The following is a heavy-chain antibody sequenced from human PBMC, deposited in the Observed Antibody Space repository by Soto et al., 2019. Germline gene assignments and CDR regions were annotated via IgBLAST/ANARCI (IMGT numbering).Heavy chain of an antibody. D-gene: IGHD2-2*01. CDR2: ISDDGSNQ. J-gene: IGHJ6*02. Sequence: QVQLVESGGGVVQPGRSLRLSCAASGFTFTTYGMHWVRQAPGKGLAWVAFISDDGSNQYYADSLKGRFAISRENSRNTLNLQMNSLSGEDTAVYFCAKVDVSTTYYYYGMDVWGQGTTVTVSS. CDR1: GFTFTTYG. V-gene: IGHV3-30*18. CDR3: AKVDVSTTYYYYGMDV.